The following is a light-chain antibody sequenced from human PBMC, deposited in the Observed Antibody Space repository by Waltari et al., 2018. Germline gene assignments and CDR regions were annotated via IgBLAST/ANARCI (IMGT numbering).Light chain of an antibody. CDR1: NNDIGSYNL. Sequence: QSALTQPASVSGSPGQSINISCTGTNNDIGSYNLFSWYQQHPGKAPKVIIFEVNKRPSGVSNRFSGSKSGNTASLTVSGLHPEDEADYYCCSYAGTPRVVFGGGTKLTVL. J-gene: IGLJ2*01. V-gene: IGLV2-23*02. CDR3: CSYAGTPRVV. CDR2: EVN.